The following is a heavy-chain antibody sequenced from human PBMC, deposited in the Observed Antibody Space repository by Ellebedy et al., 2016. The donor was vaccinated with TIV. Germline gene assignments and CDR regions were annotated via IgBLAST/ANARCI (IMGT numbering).Heavy chain of an antibody. CDR3: ARQAPLGYCDDCSDDSWYDAFEF. CDR2: IYSGVSGGST. Sequence: GESLKISCAASGFSLNVNYMSWVRQAPGKGLEWVSIIYSGVSGGSTYYADSVKGRFTISRDNSKNTVYLQMNSLRAEDTAVYHCARQAPLGYCDDCSDDSWYDAFEFWGLGTMVTVSS. J-gene: IGHJ3*01. CDR1: GFSLNVNY. D-gene: IGHD2-15*01. V-gene: IGHV3-66*04.